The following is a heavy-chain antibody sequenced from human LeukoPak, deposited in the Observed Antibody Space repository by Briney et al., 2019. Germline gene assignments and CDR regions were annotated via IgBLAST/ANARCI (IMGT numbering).Heavy chain of an antibody. CDR2: IYYTRST. V-gene: IGHV4-39*01. J-gene: IGHJ2*01. Sequence: LETLSLTCTVSGGSISSSSYYWGWIRQPPGKGLEWIGSIYYTRSTYYNPSLKSRVTISVDTPKNQFSLKLTSVTAADTAVYYCARGVTMIVVVIHDWYFDLWGRGTLVTVSS. D-gene: IGHD3-22*01. CDR3: ARGVTMIVVVIHDWYFDL. CDR1: GGSISSSSYY.